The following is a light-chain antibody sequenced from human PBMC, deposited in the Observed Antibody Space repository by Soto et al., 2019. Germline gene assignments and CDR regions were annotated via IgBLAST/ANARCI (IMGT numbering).Light chain of an antibody. CDR1: QSIGSW. Sequence: DIQMTKSPSTLSASVGEGVTITCRASQSIGSWLAWYQQKPGKAPNLLIYHASTLESGVPSRFSGSGSGTEFTLTISSLQPDDFATYYCQQYMSYSFGQGTKVDI. CDR3: QQYMSYS. J-gene: IGKJ1*01. CDR2: HAS. V-gene: IGKV1-5*01.